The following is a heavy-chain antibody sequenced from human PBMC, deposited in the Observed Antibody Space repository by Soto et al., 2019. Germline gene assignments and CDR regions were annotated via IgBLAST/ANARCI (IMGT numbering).Heavy chain of an antibody. Sequence: SETLSLTCAVYGGSFSGYYWSWIRQPPGKGLEWIGEINHSGSTNYNPSLKSRVTISVDTSKNQFSLKLSSVTAADTAAYYCARFYGDYDDAFDIWGQGTMVT. CDR2: INHSGST. CDR3: ARFYGDYDDAFDI. J-gene: IGHJ3*02. V-gene: IGHV4-34*01. CDR1: GGSFSGYY. D-gene: IGHD4-17*01.